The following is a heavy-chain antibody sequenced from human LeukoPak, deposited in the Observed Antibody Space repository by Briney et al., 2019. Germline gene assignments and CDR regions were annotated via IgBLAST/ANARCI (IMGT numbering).Heavy chain of an antibody. D-gene: IGHD5-18*01. CDR1: GFTLSDYW. V-gene: IGHV3-7*01. CDR3: ARGGGGYGYLNWFDP. Sequence: GGSLRLSCAVSGFTLSDYWMSWVRQAPGKGLEWVANIKKDGIEKNYVDSVKGRFTISRDNAGNSLFLQMNSLGVEDTAVYYCARGGGGYGYLNWFDPWGQGTLVTVSS. CDR2: IKKDGIEK. J-gene: IGHJ5*02.